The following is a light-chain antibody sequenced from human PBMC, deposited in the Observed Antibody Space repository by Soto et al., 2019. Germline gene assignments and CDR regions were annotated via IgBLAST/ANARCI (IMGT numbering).Light chain of an antibody. V-gene: IGKV3-11*01. J-gene: IGKJ5*01. CDR2: ESS. Sequence: EIVMTQSPATLSVSPGERATLSCRASQSISSNLAWYQQKPGQTPRLLISESSNRATGIAARFSGSGSGTDFTLTISSLEPEDFAVYYCQQRSDWPPITFGQGTRLEIK. CDR1: QSISSN. CDR3: QQRSDWPPIT.